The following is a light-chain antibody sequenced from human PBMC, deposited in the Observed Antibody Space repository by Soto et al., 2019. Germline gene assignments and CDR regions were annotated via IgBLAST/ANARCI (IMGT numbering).Light chain of an antibody. V-gene: IGKV3-20*01. CDR3: QQYGSSPQT. J-gene: IGKJ1*01. CDR2: GAS. Sequence: EIVLTQSPGTLSLSPGERASLSCRASQSVYGTYLAWYQQRPGQAPRLLIYGASSRVTGIPDRFSGSGSGTDFTLTISRLEPEDFAVYYCQQYGSSPQTFGQGTKVDIK. CDR1: QSVYGTY.